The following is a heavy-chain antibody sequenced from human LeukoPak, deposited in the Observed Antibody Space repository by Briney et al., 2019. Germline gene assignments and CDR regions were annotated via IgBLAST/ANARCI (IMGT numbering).Heavy chain of an antibody. Sequence: ASVKVSCKASGFTFTGYYMHWVRQAPGQGLEWMGWINPNSGGTNYAQKFQGGVTMTRDTSISTAYMELSRLRSDDTAVYYCAKGGSTNFYYGDVWGQGTTVTVSS. CDR3: AKGGSTNFYYGDV. CDR2: INPNSGGT. CDR1: GFTFTGYY. V-gene: IGHV1-2*02. J-gene: IGHJ6*02. D-gene: IGHD2/OR15-2a*01.